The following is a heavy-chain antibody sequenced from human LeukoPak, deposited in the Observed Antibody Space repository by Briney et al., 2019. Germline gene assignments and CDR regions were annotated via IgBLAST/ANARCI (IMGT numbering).Heavy chain of an antibody. J-gene: IGHJ4*01. D-gene: IGHD6-13*01. CDR1: GGSISSYY. CDR2: IYYSGST. V-gene: IGHV4-59*01. CDR3: ARVTGYMMADYFEC. Sequence: SETLSLTCTVSGGSISSYYWSWIRQPPGKGLEWIGYIYYSGSTNYNPSLKSRVTISVDTSKTQFSLRLSSVTAADTAVYYCARVTGYMMADYFECWGHLAPVTVSS.